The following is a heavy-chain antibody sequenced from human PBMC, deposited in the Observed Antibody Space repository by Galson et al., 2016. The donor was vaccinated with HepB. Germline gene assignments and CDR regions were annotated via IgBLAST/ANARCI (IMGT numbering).Heavy chain of an antibody. CDR2: IKQDGNEK. J-gene: IGHJ6*02. Sequence: SLRLSGVASGFTFSTYAMSWVRQAPGKGLEWVANIKQDGNEKYYVDSVKGRFTISRDNAKNSLYLQMNSLRDGDTAVYYCARGYRSSTSPCGMDVWGQGTTVTVSS. CDR1: GFTFSTYA. D-gene: IGHD2-2*01. V-gene: IGHV3-7*04. CDR3: ARGYRSSTSPCGMDV.